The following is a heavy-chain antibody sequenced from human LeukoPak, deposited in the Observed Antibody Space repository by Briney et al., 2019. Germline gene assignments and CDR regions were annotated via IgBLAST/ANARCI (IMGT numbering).Heavy chain of an antibody. CDR3: ARDGYTASWFN. CDR1: GGSISSSSYY. Sequence: ASETLSLTCTVSGGSISSSSYYWGWIRQPPGKGLEWIGSSSYTGSTYFNPSLNSRVTISVDTSKNQFSLKLTSVTAADTAVYYCARDGYTASWFNWGPGILVTVSS. CDR2: SSYTGST. D-gene: IGHD5-12*01. J-gene: IGHJ4*02. V-gene: IGHV4-39*07.